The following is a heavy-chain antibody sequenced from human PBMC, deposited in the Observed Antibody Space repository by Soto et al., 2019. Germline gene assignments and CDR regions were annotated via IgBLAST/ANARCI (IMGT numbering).Heavy chain of an antibody. J-gene: IGHJ6*03. CDR3: GGGSAWLLPYYMDV. CDR1: GFTFSASA. V-gene: IGHV3-73*01. D-gene: IGHD3-22*01. CDR2: IRSKANSYAT. Sequence: GGSLRLSCAASGFTFSASAMHWVRQASGKGLEWVGRIRSKANSYATAYAASVNGRFIISRDDSKNTAYLQMNSLKTEDTAVYYCGGGSAWLLPYYMDVWGKGTTVTVSS.